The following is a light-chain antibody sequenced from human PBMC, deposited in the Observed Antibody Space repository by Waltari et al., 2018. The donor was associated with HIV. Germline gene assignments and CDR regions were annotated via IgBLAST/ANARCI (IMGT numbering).Light chain of an antibody. CDR1: QSVSSSY. Sequence: EIVLTQSPGTLSLSPGEGVTLSCRASQSVSSSYLAWYQQKPGQAPRLLIYAASSRATGIPDRFSGSGSGTDFTLTISRLEPEDFAVYYCQQYGTSSSFGGGTKVEIK. V-gene: IGKV3-20*01. CDR3: QQYGTSSS. CDR2: AAS. J-gene: IGKJ4*01.